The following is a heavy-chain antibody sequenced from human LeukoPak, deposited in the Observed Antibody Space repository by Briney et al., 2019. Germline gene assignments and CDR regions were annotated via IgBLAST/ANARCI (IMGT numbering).Heavy chain of an antibody. J-gene: IGHJ6*03. CDR2: IRYDGSNK. CDR3: AQDYGSWPYYYNYMDV. CDR1: GFTFRSYG. Sequence: GGSLRLFCAASGFTFRSYGMHWVRQAPGKGLEGGAFIRYDGSNKYYADSVKGRFTISRDNSKNTLYLQMNSLRAEDTAVYYCAQDYGSWPYYYNYMDVWGKGTTVTVSS. V-gene: IGHV3-30*02. D-gene: IGHD6-13*01.